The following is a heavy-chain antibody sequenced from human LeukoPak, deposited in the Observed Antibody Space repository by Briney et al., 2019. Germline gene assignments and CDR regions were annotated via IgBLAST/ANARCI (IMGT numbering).Heavy chain of an antibody. CDR2: IYYSGST. D-gene: IGHD6-6*01. Sequence: SETLSLTCTVSSGSISSSSYYWSWIRQPPGKGLEWIGYIYYSGSTNYNPSLKSRVTISVDTSKNQFSLKLSSVTAADTAVYYCARASPARIAPIFDYWGQGTLVTVSS. V-gene: IGHV4-61*01. CDR3: ARASPARIAPIFDY. J-gene: IGHJ4*02. CDR1: SGSISSSSYY.